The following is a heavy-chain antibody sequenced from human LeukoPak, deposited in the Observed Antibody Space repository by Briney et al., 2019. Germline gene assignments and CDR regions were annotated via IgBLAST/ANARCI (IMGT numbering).Heavy chain of an antibody. J-gene: IGHJ4*02. D-gene: IGHD5-12*01. Sequence: SETLSLTCTVSGGSISSSSFYWGWIRQPPGKGLEWIGTIYYNGNTYYNPSLKSRVTISVDTSKNQFSLKLSSVTAADAAVYYCARHPIVATITPWDYWGQGTLVTVSS. CDR1: GGSISSSSFY. CDR3: ARHPIVATITPWDY. V-gene: IGHV4-39*01. CDR2: IYYNGNT.